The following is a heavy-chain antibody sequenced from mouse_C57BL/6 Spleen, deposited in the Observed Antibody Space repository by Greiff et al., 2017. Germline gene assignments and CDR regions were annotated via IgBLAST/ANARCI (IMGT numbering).Heavy chain of an antibody. CDR1: GYTFTDYY. CDR2: IYPGSGNT. V-gene: IGHV1-76*01. J-gene: IGHJ1*03. Sequence: VQLQQSGAELVRPGASVKLSCKASGYTFTDYYINWVKQRPGQGLEWIARIYPGSGNTYYNEKFKGKATLTAEKSSSTAYMRLSSLTSEDSAVYFCARSDSTKSYWYFDVWGTGTTVTVSS. CDR3: ARSDSTKSYWYFDV.